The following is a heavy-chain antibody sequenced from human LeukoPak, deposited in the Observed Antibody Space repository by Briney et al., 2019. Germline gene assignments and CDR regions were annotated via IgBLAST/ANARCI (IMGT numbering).Heavy chain of an antibody. D-gene: IGHD1-26*01. CDR2: IYHSGST. Sequence: PSETLSLTSTVSGYSISSGYYWGWIRQPPGKGLEWIGSIYHSGSTYYNPSLKSRVTISVDTSKNQFSLKLSSVTAADTAVYYCARDPSGSYLGYFGIDYWGQGTLVTVSS. J-gene: IGHJ4*02. V-gene: IGHV4-38-2*02. CDR1: GYSISSGYY. CDR3: ARDPSGSYLGYFGIDY.